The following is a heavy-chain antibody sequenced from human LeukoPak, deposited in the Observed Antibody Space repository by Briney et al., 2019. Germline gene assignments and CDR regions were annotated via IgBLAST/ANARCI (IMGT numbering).Heavy chain of an antibody. CDR2: ITSSSGTI. CDR1: GFTFSSYS. J-gene: IGHJ2*01. V-gene: IGHV3-48*04. Sequence: GGSLRLSCAASGFTFSSYSMNWVRQAPGKGLEWVSYITSSSGTIHYADSVKGRFTISRDNAKNSLYLQMNSLRAEDTALYHCAREGPHWYFDLWGRGTLVTVSS. CDR3: AREGPHWYFDL.